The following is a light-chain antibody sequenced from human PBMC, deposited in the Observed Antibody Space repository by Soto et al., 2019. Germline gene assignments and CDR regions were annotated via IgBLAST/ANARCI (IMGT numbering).Light chain of an antibody. CDR3: CSYTSSSTLV. Sequence: QSALTQPASVSGSPGQSITVSCTGTSSDVGGYDYVSWYQQHPGKAPKLIIYEVTKRPSGVSNRFSGSKSGNTASLTISGHQAEDEADYYCCSYTSSSTLVFGGGTKLTVL. CDR1: SSDVGGYDY. V-gene: IGLV2-14*01. CDR2: EVT. J-gene: IGLJ3*02.